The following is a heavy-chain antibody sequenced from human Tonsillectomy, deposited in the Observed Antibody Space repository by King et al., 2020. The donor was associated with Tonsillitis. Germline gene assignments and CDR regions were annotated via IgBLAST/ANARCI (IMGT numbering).Heavy chain of an antibody. J-gene: IGHJ5*02. Sequence: VQLVESGAEVKKPGASVKVSCKASGYTFTSYDINWVRQATGQGLEWMGWMNPNSGNTGYAQKFQGRVTMTRNTSISTAYMELSSLRSEDTAVYYCARGRRAVAGNWFDPWGQGTLVTVSS. V-gene: IGHV1-8*02. D-gene: IGHD6-19*01. CDR3: ARGRRAVAGNWFDP. CDR1: GYTFTSYD. CDR2: MNPNSGNT.